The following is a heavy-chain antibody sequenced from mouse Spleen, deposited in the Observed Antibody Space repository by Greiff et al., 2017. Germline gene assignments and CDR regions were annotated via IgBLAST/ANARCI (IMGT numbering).Heavy chain of an antibody. J-gene: IGHJ3*01. CDR1: GYTFTSYW. D-gene: IGHD1-1*01. CDR3: ARRDYDGSPGFAY. Sequence: QVQLQQPGAELVKPGASVKLSCTASGYTFTSYWMHWVKQRPVQILEWIGMIHPSSGSTNYNEKFKSRATLTIDTSYSTAYMQLSSRTSEDAAVYYCARRDYDGSPGFAYWGQGTPVTVSA. CDR2: IHPSSGST. V-gene: IGHV1-64*01.